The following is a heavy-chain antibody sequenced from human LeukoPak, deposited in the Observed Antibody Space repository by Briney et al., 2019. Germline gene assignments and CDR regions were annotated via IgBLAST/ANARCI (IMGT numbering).Heavy chain of an antibody. V-gene: IGHV3-53*01. D-gene: IGHD3-16*02. Sequence: GGSLRLSCTVSGFTVSSNSMSWVRQAPGKGLEWVSFIYSDNTHYSDSVKGRFTISRDNSKNTLYLQMNSLRAEDTAVYYCARVTYYDYVWGSYRYPLYFDYWGQGTLVTVSS. J-gene: IGHJ4*02. CDR3: ARVTYYDYVWGSYRYPLYFDY. CDR1: GFTVSSNS. CDR2: IYSDNT.